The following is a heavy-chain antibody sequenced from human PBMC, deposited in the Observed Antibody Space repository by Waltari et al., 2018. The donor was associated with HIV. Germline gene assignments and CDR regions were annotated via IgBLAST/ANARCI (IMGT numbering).Heavy chain of an antibody. J-gene: IGHJ5*02. CDR1: GYMFTSYA. V-gene: IGHV7-4-1*02. Sequence: QVQLVQSGSELKQPGALLQVSCKASGYMFTSYAIHWVRQAPGQGLEWMGWINTKTGTPTYAQDFTGRFVFSLDTSVNTAYLQISSLKPDDTAVYYCARTDSMTGFGGSWFDPWGQGTLVTVSP. CDR3: ARTDSMTGFGGSWFDP. CDR2: INTKTGTP. D-gene: IGHD3-10*01.